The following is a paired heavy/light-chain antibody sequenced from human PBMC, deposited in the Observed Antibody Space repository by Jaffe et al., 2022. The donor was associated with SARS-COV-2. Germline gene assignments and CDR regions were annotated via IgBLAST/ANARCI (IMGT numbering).Light chain of an antibody. J-gene: IGLJ3*02. V-gene: IGLV1-44*01. CDR2: SNN. Sequence: QSVLTQPPSASGTPGQRVTISCSGSSSNIGSNTVNWYQQLPGTAPKLLIYSNNQRPSGVPDRFSGSKSGTSASLAISGLQSEDEADYFCAAWDDSLSGWVFGGGTKLTVL. CDR1: SSNIGSNT. CDR3: AAWDDSLSGWV.
Heavy chain of an antibody. CDR1: GDSISSSSYF. D-gene: IGHD3-10*01. CDR2: VSYSGTT. J-gene: IGHJ6*03. V-gene: IGHV4-39*01. CDR3: ARTAFGEDYYYYVDV. Sequence: QLQLQESGPGLVKPSETLSLTCTVSGDSISSSSYFWGWFRQPPGKGLEWIGSVSYSGTTYYNPSLKSRVTISVDTSKDQFSLRLSSVTAADTAVYFCARTAFGEDYYYYVDVWGKGTTVTVSS.